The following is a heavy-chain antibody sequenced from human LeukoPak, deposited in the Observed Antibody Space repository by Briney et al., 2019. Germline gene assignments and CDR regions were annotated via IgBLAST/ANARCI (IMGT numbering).Heavy chain of an antibody. CDR2: INPSGGTT. Sequence: ASVKVSCKASGYIFTSYYIHWVRQAPGQGLEWMGIINPSGGTTNYAQKFQGRVTMTRDTSTSTVYMELSSLRSDDTAVYYCARFAVHRRIAVAGQFGLDYWGQGTLVTVSS. CDR1: GYIFTSYY. J-gene: IGHJ4*02. CDR3: ARFAVHRRIAVAGQFGLDY. V-gene: IGHV1-46*01. D-gene: IGHD6-19*01.